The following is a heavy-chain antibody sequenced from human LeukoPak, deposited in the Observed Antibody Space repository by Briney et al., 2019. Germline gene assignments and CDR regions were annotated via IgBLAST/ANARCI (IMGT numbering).Heavy chain of an antibody. V-gene: IGHV3-48*01. J-gene: IGHJ4*02. CDR2: ISSGTITM. CDR3: ARAIGGAAAGLAFDY. Sequence: GGSLRLSCAASGFTFSSYSMNWVRQAPGKGLEWISYISSGTITMYYADSVKGRFTISRDNAKNSLYLQMNGLKADDTAVYYCARAIGGAAAGLAFDYWGQGTLVTVSS. D-gene: IGHD6-13*01. CDR1: GFTFSSYS.